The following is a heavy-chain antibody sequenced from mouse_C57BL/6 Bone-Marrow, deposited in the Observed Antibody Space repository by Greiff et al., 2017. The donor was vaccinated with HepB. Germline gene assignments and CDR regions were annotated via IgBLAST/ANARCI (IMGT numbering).Heavy chain of an antibody. CDR1: GYAFSSSW. CDR3: AYYDYGNAWFAY. V-gene: IGHV1-82*01. CDR2: IYPGDGDT. Sequence: QVQLQQSGPELVKPGASVKISCKASGYAFSSSWMNWVKQRPGKGLEWIGRIYPGDGDTNYNGKFKGKATLTADKSSSTAYMQLSSLTSEDSAVYFCAYYDYGNAWFAYWGQGTLVTVSA. J-gene: IGHJ3*01. D-gene: IGHD2-4*01.